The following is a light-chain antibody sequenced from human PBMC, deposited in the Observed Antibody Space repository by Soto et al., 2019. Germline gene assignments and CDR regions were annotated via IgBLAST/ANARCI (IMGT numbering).Light chain of an antibody. V-gene: IGLV2-14*03. CDR2: DVS. CDR3: SSYTRSSPLV. J-gene: IGLJ2*01. CDR1: TTDVGAYNY. Sequence: QSALTQPASVSGSPGQSITIPCTGTTTDVGAYNYVSWYQQHPGNAPKLMIYDVSNRPSGVSNRFSGSKSGNTASLTISGLQAEDEAAYYCSSYTRSSPLVFGGGTQLTVL.